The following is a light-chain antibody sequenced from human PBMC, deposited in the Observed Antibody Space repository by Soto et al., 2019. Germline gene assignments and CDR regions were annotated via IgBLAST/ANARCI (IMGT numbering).Light chain of an antibody. V-gene: IGKV3-15*01. Sequence: EILMTQSPATLSVSPGERATLSCRASQSVSSNLAWYQQKPGQVPRLLIYGASTRATGIPARFSGSGSGTDFTLTLSSLQSEDFAVYYCQQYNNWPPSYTFGQGTKLEIK. CDR2: GAS. CDR3: QQYNNWPPSYT. CDR1: QSVSSN. J-gene: IGKJ2*01.